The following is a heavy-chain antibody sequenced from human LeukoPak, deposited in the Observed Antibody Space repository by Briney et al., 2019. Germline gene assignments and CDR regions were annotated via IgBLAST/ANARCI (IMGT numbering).Heavy chain of an antibody. J-gene: IGHJ4*02. CDR3: ARRLVKYYPDY. CDR1: GFSFSSYA. CDR2: ISSSSSYI. Sequence: KSGGSLRLSCAASGFSFSSYAMSWVRQAPGKGLEWVSSISSSSSYIYYADSVKGRFSISRDNSKNTLYLQMNSLRAEDTAVYYCARRLVKYYPDYWGQGTLVTVSS. D-gene: IGHD2/OR15-2a*01. V-gene: IGHV3-21*01.